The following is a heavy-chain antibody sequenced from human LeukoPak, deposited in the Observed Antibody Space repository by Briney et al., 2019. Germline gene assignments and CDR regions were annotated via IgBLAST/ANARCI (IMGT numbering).Heavy chain of an antibody. Sequence: ASVKVSCKASGYTFTSYAMNWVRQAPGQGPEWMGWINTNTGNPTYAQGFTGRFVFSLDTSVSTAYLQISSLKAEDTAVYYCARVDRYSGSYYQGIDYWGQGTLVTVSS. V-gene: IGHV7-4-1*02. J-gene: IGHJ4*02. CDR3: ARVDRYSGSYYQGIDY. CDR2: INTNTGNP. D-gene: IGHD1-26*01. CDR1: GYTFTSYA.